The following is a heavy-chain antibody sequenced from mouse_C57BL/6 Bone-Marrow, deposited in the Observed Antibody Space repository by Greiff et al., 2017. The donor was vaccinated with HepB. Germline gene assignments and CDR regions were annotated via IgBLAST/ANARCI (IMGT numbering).Heavy chain of an antibody. Sequence: QVQLQQSGAELARPGASVTMSCKASGYPFPSYTMHWVKQRPGQGLEWIGYINPSSGYTKYNQTFKDKATLTADKSSSTAYMQLSSLTSEDSAVYYCARRNDYWAKAPLSQSPQ. J-gene: IGHJ2*01. V-gene: IGHV1-4*01. CDR1: GYPFPSYT. CDR2: INPSSGYT. CDR3: ARRNDY.